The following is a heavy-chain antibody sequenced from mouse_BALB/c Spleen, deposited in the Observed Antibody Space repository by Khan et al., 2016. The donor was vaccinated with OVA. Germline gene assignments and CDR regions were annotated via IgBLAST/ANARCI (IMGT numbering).Heavy chain of an antibody. D-gene: IGHD1-1*01. J-gene: IGHJ2*01. CDR2: INPHIGET. Sequence: EVQLQESGPELVKPGASVKISCKASGYSFTGYFTHWVMQSHGKSLEWIGRINPHIGETFYNQKFRGKATLTVDESSSTAHMELRSLASEDSAVYFCARIYGSDFDYWGQGTTLTVSS. V-gene: IGHV1-20*02. CDR3: ARIYGSDFDY. CDR1: GYSFTGYF.